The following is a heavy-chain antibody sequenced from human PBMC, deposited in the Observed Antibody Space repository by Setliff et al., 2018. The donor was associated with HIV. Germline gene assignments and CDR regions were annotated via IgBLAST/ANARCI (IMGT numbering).Heavy chain of an antibody. CDR1: GYNFITFG. Sequence: EASVKVSCKASGYNFITFGINWVRQAPGQGLEWMGRISTYSGKTDYAEKFQGRLTMTMDTSTRTVFMELRSLTLDDTSVYYCARGSAPIIVVAASLDIWGQGTLVTVSS. V-gene: IGHV1-18*01. CDR3: ARGSAPIIVVAASLDI. CDR2: ISTYSGKT. D-gene: IGHD6-19*01. J-gene: IGHJ4*01.